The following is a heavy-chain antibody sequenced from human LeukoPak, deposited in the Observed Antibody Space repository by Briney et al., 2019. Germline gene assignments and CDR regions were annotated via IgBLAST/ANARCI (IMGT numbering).Heavy chain of an antibody. D-gene: IGHD3-22*01. V-gene: IGHV3-23*01. CDR3: AKDPLLYYYDSSGYTPFDY. Sequence: GGSLRLSCAASGFTFSTYAVNWVRQAPGKGLEWVSTISGSGDSTYYADSVKGRFTISRDNSKDTLYLQMNSLRAEDAAVYYCAKDPLLYYYDSSGYTPFDYWGQGTLVTVSS. J-gene: IGHJ4*02. CDR2: ISGSGDST. CDR1: GFTFSTYA.